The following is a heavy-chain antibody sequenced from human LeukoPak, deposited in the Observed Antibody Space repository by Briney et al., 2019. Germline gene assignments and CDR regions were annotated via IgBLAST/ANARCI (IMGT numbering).Heavy chain of an antibody. CDR3: ARYLGGSSAFDI. V-gene: IGHV1-18*04. Sequence: ASVKVSCKASGYTFTSYGLSWVRQAPGQGLEWMGWISAYNGNTNYAQKLQGRVTMTTDTSTSTAFMELRSLRSDDTAAYYCARYLGGSSAFDIWGQGTMVTVSP. J-gene: IGHJ3*02. CDR2: ISAYNGNT. D-gene: IGHD2-15*01. CDR1: GYTFTSYG.